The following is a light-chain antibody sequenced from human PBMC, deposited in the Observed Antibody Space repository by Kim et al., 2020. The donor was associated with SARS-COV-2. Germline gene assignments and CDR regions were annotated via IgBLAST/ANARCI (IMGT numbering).Light chain of an antibody. CDR3: HQHGSSPPSWT. Sequence: GERADLSSRASQRVSSNYLAWYQQKPSKAPRLLIYGAISRATGIPDRLSGSGSGTDFTLTISRLEPEDCAVYYCHQHGSSPPSWTFVQGTK. J-gene: IGKJ1*01. CDR1: QRVSSNY. CDR2: GAI. V-gene: IGKV3-20*01.